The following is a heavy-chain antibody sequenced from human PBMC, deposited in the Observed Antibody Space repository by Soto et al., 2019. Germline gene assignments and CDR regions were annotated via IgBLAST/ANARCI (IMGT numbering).Heavy chain of an antibody. CDR1: GGSISSYY. Sequence: QVQLQESGPGLVKPSETLSLTCTVSGGSISSYYWRWIRQPPGKGLEWIGYIYYSGSTNYNPSLKSRVTISVDTSKNQFSLNLSSVTAADTAVYYCARGALHYDILTGYYGSGAFDIWRQGTMVTVSS. CDR2: IYYSGST. D-gene: IGHD3-9*01. V-gene: IGHV4-59*01. J-gene: IGHJ3*02. CDR3: ARGALHYDILTGYYGSGAFDI.